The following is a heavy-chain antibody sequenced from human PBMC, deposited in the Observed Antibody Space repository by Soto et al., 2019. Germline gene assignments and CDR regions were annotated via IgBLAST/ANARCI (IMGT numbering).Heavy chain of an antibody. V-gene: IGHV1-18*01. D-gene: IGHD3-22*01. J-gene: IGHJ6*02. CDR2: ISAYNGNT. CDR3: ARGGRHDSSGYYLAFSGVDC. Sequence: GASVKVSCKASGYTFTSYGISWVRQAPGQGLEWMGWISAYNGNTNYAQKLQGRVTMTTDTSTSTAYMELRSLRSDDTAVYYCARGGRHDSSGYYLAFSGVDCWGQGTTVNVSS. CDR1: GYTFTSYG.